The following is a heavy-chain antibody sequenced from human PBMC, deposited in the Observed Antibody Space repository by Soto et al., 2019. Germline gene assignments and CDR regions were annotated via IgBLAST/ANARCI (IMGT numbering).Heavy chain of an antibody. CDR2: LYYSGST. CDR1: GGSISSYY. CDR3: ARRYGGNFDY. J-gene: IGHJ4*02. D-gene: IGHD3-16*01. V-gene: IGHV4-59*01. Sequence: QVQLQESGPGLVKPSETLSLTCTVSGGSISSYYWSWVRQPPGKGLGWIGYLYYSGSTNYNPSLKSRVTISVDTSKNQFSLKLSSVTAADTAVYYCARRYGGNFDYWGQGTLVTVSS.